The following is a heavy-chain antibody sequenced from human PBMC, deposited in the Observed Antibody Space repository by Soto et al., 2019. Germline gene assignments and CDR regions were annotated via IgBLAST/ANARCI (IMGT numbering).Heavy chain of an antibody. CDR3: ARHQTAPDY. J-gene: IGHJ4*02. CDR2: IWYDGSNK. V-gene: IGHV3-33*01. CDR1: GFTFSIYG. D-gene: IGHD2-21*02. Sequence: QVQLVESGGGVVQPGRSLRLSCAASGFTFSIYGMHWVRQAPGKGLEWVAVIWYDGSNKYYADSVKGRFTISRDNSKNTLYLQMNSLRAEDTAVYYCARHQTAPDYWGQGTLVTVSS.